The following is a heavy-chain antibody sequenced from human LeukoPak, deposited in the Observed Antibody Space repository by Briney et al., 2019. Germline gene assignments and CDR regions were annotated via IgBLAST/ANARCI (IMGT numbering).Heavy chain of an antibody. CDR3: VGLYSSGWYGDY. J-gene: IGHJ4*02. D-gene: IGHD6-19*01. CDR1: GFTFSSYS. Sequence: GGSLRLSCAASGFTFSSYSMNWVRQAPGKGLEWVSYISSSSSTIYYADSVKGRFTISRDNAKNSLYLQMNSLRAEDTAVYYCVGLYSSGWYGDYWGQGTLVTASS. V-gene: IGHV3-48*04. CDR2: ISSSSSTI.